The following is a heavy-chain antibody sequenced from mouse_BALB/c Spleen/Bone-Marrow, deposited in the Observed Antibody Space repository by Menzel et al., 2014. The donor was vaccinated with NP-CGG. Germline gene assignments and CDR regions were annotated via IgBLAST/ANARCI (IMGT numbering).Heavy chain of an antibody. D-gene: IGHD1-1*01. V-gene: IGHV1-7*01. J-gene: IGHJ2*01. CDR3: ARIYYYGRDY. CDR2: INPSTGYT. CDR1: GYTFTNYW. Sequence: QVQLKQSGAELAKPGASVKMSCKASGYTFTNYWMHWVKPRPGQGLEWIGYINPSTGYTEYNQKFKDKATLTADKSSSTAHMQLSSLTSEDSAVYYCARIYYYGRDYWGQGTTLTVSS.